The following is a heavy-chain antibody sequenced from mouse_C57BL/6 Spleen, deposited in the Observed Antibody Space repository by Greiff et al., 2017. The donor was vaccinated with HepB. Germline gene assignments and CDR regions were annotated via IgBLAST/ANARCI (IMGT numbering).Heavy chain of an antibody. Sequence: VMLQQSGPELVKPGASVKISCKASGYAFSSSWMNWVKQRPGKGLEWIGRIYPGDGDTNYNGKFKGKATLTADKSSSTAYMQLSSLTSEDSAVYFCARGEDGYYGGRFAYWGQGTLVTVSA. CDR3: ARGEDGYYGGRFAY. CDR1: GYAFSSSW. V-gene: IGHV1-82*01. J-gene: IGHJ3*01. D-gene: IGHD2-3*01. CDR2: IYPGDGDT.